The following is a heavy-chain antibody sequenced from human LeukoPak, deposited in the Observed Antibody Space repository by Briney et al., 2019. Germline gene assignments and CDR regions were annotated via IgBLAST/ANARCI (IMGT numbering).Heavy chain of an antibody. CDR3: ASLPWGVRGVIIQDFHY. Sequence: SVKVSCKASGGTFSSYAISWVRQAPGQGLEWMGGIIPIFGTANYAQRFQGRVTITADESTSTAYMELSSLRSEDTAVYYCASLPWGVRGVIIQDFHYWGQGTLVTVSS. CDR2: IIPIFGTA. D-gene: IGHD3-10*01. J-gene: IGHJ4*02. CDR1: GGTFSSYA. V-gene: IGHV1-69*13.